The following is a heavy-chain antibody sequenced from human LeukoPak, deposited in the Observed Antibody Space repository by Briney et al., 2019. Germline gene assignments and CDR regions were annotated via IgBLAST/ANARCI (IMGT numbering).Heavy chain of an antibody. CDR1: RFTFSSYW. CDR3: ARNSWPFDS. D-gene: IGHD2-21*01. V-gene: IGHV3-74*01. J-gene: IGHJ4*02. CDR2: VNTDGADT. Sequence: PGGSLRLSCAASRFTFSSYWMHWVRQAPGKGPVWVSRVNTDGADTRYADSVKGRFTISRDNAKSTLYLQMNSLTPEDTAVYYCARNSWPFDSWGQGTLVTVSS.